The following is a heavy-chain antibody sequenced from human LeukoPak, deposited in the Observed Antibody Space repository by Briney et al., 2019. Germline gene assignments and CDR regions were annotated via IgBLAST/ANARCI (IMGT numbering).Heavy chain of an antibody. CDR1: GGSFSGYY. CDR3: ARGRSTMVRGVFSYYYYYGMDV. CDR2: INHSGST. Sequence: SETLSLTCAVYGGSFSGYYWSWIRHPPGKGLEWIGEINHSGSTNYNPSLKSRVTISVDTSKNQFSLKLSSVTAADTAVYYCARGRSTMVRGVFSYYYYYGMDVWGQGTTVAVSS. D-gene: IGHD3-10*01. V-gene: IGHV4-34*01. J-gene: IGHJ6*02.